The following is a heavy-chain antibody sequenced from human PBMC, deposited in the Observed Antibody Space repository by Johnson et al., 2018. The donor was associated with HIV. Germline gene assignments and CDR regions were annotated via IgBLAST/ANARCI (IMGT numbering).Heavy chain of an antibody. CDR1: GFTFRSDG. CDR2: LRYDGSNN. J-gene: IGHJ3*01. D-gene: IGHD1-26*01. CDR3: AKGDTVVGAKYAFDF. V-gene: IGHV3-30*02. Sequence: QVQLVESGGGVVQPGGSLRLSCAASGFTFRSDGMHWVRQAPGKGLEWVAFLRYDGSNNYYADSGKGRCTISRDNSKNTRYLQMNSLRAEDTAVYYCAKGDTVVGAKYAFDFWGQGTMVTVSS.